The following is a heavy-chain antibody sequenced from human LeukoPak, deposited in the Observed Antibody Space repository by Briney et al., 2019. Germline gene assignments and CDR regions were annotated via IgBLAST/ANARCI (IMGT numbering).Heavy chain of an antibody. J-gene: IGHJ4*02. CDR2: IYYSGST. D-gene: IGHD1-26*01. Sequence: SETLSLTCTVSGGSISSSSYYWGWIRQPPGKGLEWIGSIYYSGSTYYNPSLKSRVTISVDTSKNQFSLKLSSVTAADTAVCYCARSLVGATLIDYWGQGTLVTVSS. CDR1: GGSISSSSYY. CDR3: ARSLVGATLIDY. V-gene: IGHV4-39*01.